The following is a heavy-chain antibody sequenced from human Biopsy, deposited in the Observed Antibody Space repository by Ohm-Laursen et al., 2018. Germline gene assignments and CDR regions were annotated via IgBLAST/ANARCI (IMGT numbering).Heavy chain of an antibody. Sequence: SVKVSCKAPGGTFSNYGVNWVRQAPGQGLEWLGGNIPILGTGNYAQKFQDRVTVAADTSTSTATMELRSLRSDDTAVYYCAIKLTGYFHHWGQGTLVIVSS. CDR1: GGTFSNYG. D-gene: IGHD3-9*01. CDR3: AIKLTGYFHH. J-gene: IGHJ1*01. V-gene: IGHV1-69*06. CDR2: NIPILGTG.